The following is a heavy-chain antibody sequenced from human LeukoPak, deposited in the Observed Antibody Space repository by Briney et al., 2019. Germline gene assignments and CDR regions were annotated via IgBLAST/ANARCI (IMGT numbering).Heavy chain of an antibody. CDR1: GGSISGYY. J-gene: IGHJ4*02. CDR2: ISYTGSA. D-gene: IGHD5-18*01. CDR3: ARDKQPGDY. V-gene: IGHV4-59*01. Sequence: KPSETLSHTCTVSGGSISGYYWNWIRQPPGKGLEWIGYISYTGSADYNPSLKSRVTISVDTSKNQFSLKVTSLTAADTAVYYCARDKQPGDYWGQGTLVTVSS.